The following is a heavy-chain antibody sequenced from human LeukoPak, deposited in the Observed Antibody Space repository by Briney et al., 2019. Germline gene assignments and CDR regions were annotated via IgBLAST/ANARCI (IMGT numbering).Heavy chain of an antibody. V-gene: IGHV4-39*01. CDR1: GGSISSSSYY. CDR2: IYYSGST. Sequence: SETLSLTCTVSGGSISSSSYYWGWIRQPPGRGLEWIGSIYYSGSTYYNPSLKSRVTISVDTSKNQFSLKLSSVTAADTAVYYCARHATVISWGQGTLVTVSS. CDR3: ARHATVIS. D-gene: IGHD4-11*01. J-gene: IGHJ5*02.